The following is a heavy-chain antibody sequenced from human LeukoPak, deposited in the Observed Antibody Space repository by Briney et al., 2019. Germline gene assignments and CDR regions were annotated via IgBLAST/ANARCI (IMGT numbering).Heavy chain of an antibody. Sequence: GASVKVSCKSSGYISTGYFMHWVRQAPGQGLEWMGWINPNTGGTNYAQQFQGRVTMTRDTSISTAYMELSRLRSDDTAVYYCARSIVGGIPTDYWGQGTLVTVSS. CDR3: ARSIVGGIPTDY. V-gene: IGHV1-2*02. CDR2: INPNTGGT. CDR1: GYISTGYF. D-gene: IGHD1-26*01. J-gene: IGHJ4*02.